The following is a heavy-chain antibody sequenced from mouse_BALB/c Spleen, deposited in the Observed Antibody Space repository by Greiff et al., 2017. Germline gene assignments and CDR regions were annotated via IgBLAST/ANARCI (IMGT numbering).Heavy chain of an antibody. V-gene: IGHV5-4*02. CDR1: GFTFSDYY. J-gene: IGHJ4*01. D-gene: IGHD2-3*01. CDR2: ISSGGSYT. Sequence: EVHLVESGGGLVKPGGSLKLSCAASGFTFSDYYMYWVRQTPEKRLEWVATISSGGSYTYYPDSVKGRFTISRDNAKNTLYLQMSSLKSEDTAMYYCARHPDGYYVLAMDYWGQGTSVTVSS. CDR3: ARHPDGYYVLAMDY.